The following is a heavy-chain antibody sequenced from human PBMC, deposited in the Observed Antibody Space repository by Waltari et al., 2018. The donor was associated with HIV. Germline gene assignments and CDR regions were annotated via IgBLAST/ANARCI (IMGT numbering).Heavy chain of an antibody. CDR3: AREQRWLQQLDY. J-gene: IGHJ4*02. Sequence: QVQLQESGPGLVKPSETLSLTCTVSGGSISSYYWSWIRQPAGKGLEWIGGIYTSGSTNYDPSLKSRVTMSVDTSKNQFSLKLNSVTAADTAVYYCAREQRWLQQLDYWGQGTLVTVSS. CDR2: IYTSGST. CDR1: GGSISSYY. V-gene: IGHV4-4*07. D-gene: IGHD6-19*01.